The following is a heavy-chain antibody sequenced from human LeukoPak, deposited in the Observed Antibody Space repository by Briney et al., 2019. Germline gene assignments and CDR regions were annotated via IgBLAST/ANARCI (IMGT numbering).Heavy chain of an antibody. J-gene: IGHJ4*02. D-gene: IGHD1-26*01. V-gene: IGHV3-NL1*01. CDR1: GFTFSSYG. CDR3: AKEYTGSFSPFPSYFDS. CDR2: IYSGGST. Sequence: GGSLRLSCAASGFTFSSYGMHWVRQAPGKGLEWVSVIYSGGSTYYADSVKGRFTISRDNAKNSLYLQMNSLRAEDTAVYYCAKEYTGSFSPFPSYFDSWGQGTLVTVSS.